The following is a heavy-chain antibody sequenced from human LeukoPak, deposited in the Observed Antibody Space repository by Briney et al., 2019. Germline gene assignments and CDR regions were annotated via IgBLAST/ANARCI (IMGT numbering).Heavy chain of an antibody. J-gene: IGHJ6*02. V-gene: IGHV4-59*01. D-gene: IGHD5-18*01. CDR2: IYHSGST. Sequence: SETLSLTCTVSGGSISSYYWSWLRQPPGKGLEWLGYIYHSGSTNYNPSLQSRVTKSADTSKNQFSLRPSSVTAADTAVYYCARGGGYSFTYYYYHAVDVWGQGTTVTVSS. CDR1: GGSISSYY. CDR3: ARGGGYSFTYYYYHAVDV.